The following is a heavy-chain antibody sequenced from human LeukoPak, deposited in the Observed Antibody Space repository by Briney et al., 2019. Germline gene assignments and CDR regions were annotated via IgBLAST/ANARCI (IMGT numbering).Heavy chain of an antibody. CDR2: IYSGGST. CDR1: GFTVSSNY. V-gene: IGHV3-53*01. Sequence: GGSLRLSWAASGFTVSSNYMSWVRQAPGKGLEWVSVIYSGGSTYYADSVKGRFTISRDNSKNTLYLQMNSLRAEDTAVYYCARATYDFWSGYYPYYYYYMDVWGKGTTVTVSS. CDR3: ARATYDFWSGYYPYYYYYMDV. J-gene: IGHJ6*03. D-gene: IGHD3-3*01.